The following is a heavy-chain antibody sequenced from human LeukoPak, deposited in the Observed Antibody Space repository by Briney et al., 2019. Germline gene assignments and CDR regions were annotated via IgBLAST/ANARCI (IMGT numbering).Heavy chain of an antibody. J-gene: IGHJ4*02. V-gene: IGHV3-7*01. D-gene: IGHD5-12*01. Sequence: GGSLRLSCAASGFTFSSYWMSWVRQAPGKGLEWVANIKQDGSEKYYVDSVKGRFTISRDNANNSLYLQANSLRGEDTAIYYCARIHLTYSGYDLNFFDSWGQGALVTVSP. CDR2: IKQDGSEK. CDR3: ARIHLTYSGYDLNFFDS. CDR1: GFTFSSYW.